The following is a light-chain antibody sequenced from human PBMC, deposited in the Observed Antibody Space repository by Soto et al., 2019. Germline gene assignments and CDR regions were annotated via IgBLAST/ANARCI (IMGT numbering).Light chain of an antibody. Sequence: EIVLTQSPGTLSLSPGERATLSCRASQSITSSYFAWYQHKPGQAPRLLIYAGSSRATGIPDRFSGSGSGTDFTLTISRLEPEDFAVYYCQQFGISLPITFGQGTRLEIK. V-gene: IGKV3-20*01. CDR1: QSITSSY. CDR2: AGS. CDR3: QQFGISLPIT. J-gene: IGKJ5*01.